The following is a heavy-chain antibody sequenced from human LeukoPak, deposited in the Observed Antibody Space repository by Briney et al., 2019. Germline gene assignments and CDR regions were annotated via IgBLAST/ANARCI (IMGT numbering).Heavy chain of an antibody. CDR1: GFSFITYG. CDR2: IGGDDST. Sequence: GGTLRLSCAASGFSFITYGMSWVRQPPGKGLEWDSGIGGDDSTYYADSLEGRFTISRDTSKNTLFLQINNLRAGDTAVYYCAKDSHSGYFDYWGQGTLVTVSS. CDR3: AKDSHSGYFDY. D-gene: IGHD1-26*01. J-gene: IGHJ4*02. V-gene: IGHV3-23*01.